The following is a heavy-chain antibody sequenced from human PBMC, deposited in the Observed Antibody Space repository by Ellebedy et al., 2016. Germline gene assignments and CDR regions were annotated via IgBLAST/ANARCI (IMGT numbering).Heavy chain of an antibody. CDR2: ISNSGDTI. V-gene: IGHV3-23*01. J-gene: IGHJ6*02. D-gene: IGHD1-1*01. Sequence: GGSLRLSXVTSGFSFNNYAMSWVRQPPGKGLEWVSVISNSGDTIHYADSVKGRFTISRDDSKNTLYLQMDSLRVEDTAVYYCARGAMSTSGMDVWGQGTTATVSS. CDR3: ARGAMSTSGMDV. CDR1: GFSFNNYA.